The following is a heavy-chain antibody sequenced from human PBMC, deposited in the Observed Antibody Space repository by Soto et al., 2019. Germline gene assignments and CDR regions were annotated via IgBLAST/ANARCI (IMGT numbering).Heavy chain of an antibody. V-gene: IGHV4-34*01. CDR2: VNHSGST. Sequence: SETLSLTCAVYGGSFSGYYWSWIRQPPGKGLEWIGEVNHSGSTNYNPSLKSRVTISVDTSKNQFSLKLNSVTAADTAMYYCARVWGYYDSSGYKSPHPFDYWGQGTL. CDR3: ARVWGYYDSSGYKSPHPFDY. J-gene: IGHJ4*02. CDR1: GGSFSGYY. D-gene: IGHD3-22*01.